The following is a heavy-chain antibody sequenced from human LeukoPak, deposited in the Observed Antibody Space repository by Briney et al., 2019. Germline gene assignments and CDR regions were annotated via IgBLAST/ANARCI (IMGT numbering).Heavy chain of an antibody. CDR3: ARDRGGWLRPYFDS. D-gene: IGHD5-12*01. V-gene: IGHV4-30-4*08. CDR2: IFSTGST. J-gene: IGHJ4*02. CDR1: GGSINSADHY. Sequence: PSQTLSLTCTVFGGSINSADHYWSWIRQPPGKGLEWVGYIFSTGSTYYNPSLQSRLTISLDKSTNQFFLKLTSVTAADTAVYYCARDRGGWLRPYFDSWGQGTLVTVSS.